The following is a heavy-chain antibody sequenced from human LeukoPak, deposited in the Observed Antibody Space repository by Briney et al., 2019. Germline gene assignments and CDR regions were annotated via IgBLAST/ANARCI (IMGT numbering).Heavy chain of an antibody. V-gene: IGHV6-1*01. CDR1: GDSVSSNSAG. CDR3: AREPPSGLTYAFDI. CDR2: TYYRSKWYT. D-gene: IGHD3-22*01. J-gene: IGHJ3*02. Sequence: SQTLSLTCAISGDSVSSNSAGWNWIRQSPSRGLEWLGRTYYRSKWYTDFAPSLRNRITINPDTSMNQFSLKLSSVTAADTAVYYCAREPPSGLTYAFDIWGQGTMVTVSS.